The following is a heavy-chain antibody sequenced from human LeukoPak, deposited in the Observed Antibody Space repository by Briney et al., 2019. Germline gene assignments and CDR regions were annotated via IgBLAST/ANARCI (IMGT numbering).Heavy chain of an antibody. Sequence: SETLSLTCTVSGGSISSYYWSWIRQPPGKGLEWIGYIYYSGSTNYNPSLKSRVTISVDTSKNQFSLKLSSVTAADTAVYYCARGDIVVAPAAGSLDYWGQGTLVTVSS. D-gene: IGHD2-2*01. J-gene: IGHJ4*02. V-gene: IGHV4-59*01. CDR2: IYYSGST. CDR3: ARGDIVVAPAAGSLDY. CDR1: GGSISSYY.